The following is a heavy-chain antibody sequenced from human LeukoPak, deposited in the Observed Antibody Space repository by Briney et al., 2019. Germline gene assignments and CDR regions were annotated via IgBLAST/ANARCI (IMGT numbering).Heavy chain of an antibody. V-gene: IGHV3-11*01. CDR1: GFTFSDYY. CDR3: AREQHPYYMDV. D-gene: IGHD6-13*01. Sequence: PGGSLRLSCAASGFTFSDYYMSWIRQAPGKGLEWVSYISSSGSTIHYADSVKGRFTISRDNAKNSLYLQMNSLRAEDTAVYCCAREQHPYYMDVWGKGTTVTVSS. J-gene: IGHJ6*03. CDR2: ISSSGSTI.